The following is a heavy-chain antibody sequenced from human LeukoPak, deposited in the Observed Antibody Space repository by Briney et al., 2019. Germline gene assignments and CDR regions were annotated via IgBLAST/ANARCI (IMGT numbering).Heavy chain of an antibody. CDR3: TRGGATSSWYWFF. Sequence: GGSLRLSCAASGFTFSSHWMTWVRQAPGKGPEWVASINKDGSEQYYVDSVKGRFTISRDNAKNSLSLQVSSLRAEDAAVYYCTRGGATSSWYWFFWGQGTLVTVSS. CDR1: GFTFSSHW. D-gene: IGHD6-13*01. J-gene: IGHJ4*02. CDR2: INKDGSEQ. V-gene: IGHV3-7*01.